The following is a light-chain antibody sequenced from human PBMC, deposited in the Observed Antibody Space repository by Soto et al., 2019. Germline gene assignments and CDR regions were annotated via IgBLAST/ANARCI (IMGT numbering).Light chain of an antibody. CDR2: DVN. CDR3: NSYSTSSTHLV. J-gene: IGLJ2*01. CDR1: SSDVGHYDY. Sequence: QSALTQPASVSGSPGQSITISCTGTSSDVGHYDYVSWYQQHPGKAPRLMIYDVNNRPSGVSNRFSGYKSGNTASLTISGLPAEDEADYYCNSYSTSSTHLVFGGGTKLTV. V-gene: IGLV2-14*03.